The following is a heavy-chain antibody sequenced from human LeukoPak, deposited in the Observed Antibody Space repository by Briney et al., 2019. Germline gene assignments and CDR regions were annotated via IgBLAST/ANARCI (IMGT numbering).Heavy chain of an antibody. Sequence: SETLSLTCAVYGGSFSGYHWSWIRQPPGKGLEWIGEINHSGSTNYNPSLKSRVTISVDTSKNQFSLKLSSVTAADTAVYYCARGIAAAGTRAFDIWGQGTMVTVSS. CDR1: GGSFSGYH. J-gene: IGHJ3*02. V-gene: IGHV4-34*01. CDR3: ARGIAAAGTRAFDI. CDR2: INHSGST. D-gene: IGHD6-13*01.